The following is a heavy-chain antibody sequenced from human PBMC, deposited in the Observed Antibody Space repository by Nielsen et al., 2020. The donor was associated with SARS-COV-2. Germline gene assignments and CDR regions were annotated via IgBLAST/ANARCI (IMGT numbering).Heavy chain of an antibody. CDR2: INPSGGGT. V-gene: IGHV1-46*01. Sequence: WVRQAPGQGLEWMGIINPSGGGTSYAQKFQGRVTMTRDTSTSTVYMELSSLRSEDTAVYYCARAHCSGGSCYSYYYGMDVWGQGTTGTVSS. CDR3: ARAHCSGGSCYSYYYGMDV. D-gene: IGHD2-15*01. J-gene: IGHJ6*02.